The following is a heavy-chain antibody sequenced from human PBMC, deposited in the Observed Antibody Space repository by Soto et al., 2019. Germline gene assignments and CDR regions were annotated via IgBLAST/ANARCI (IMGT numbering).Heavy chain of an antibody. V-gene: IGHV1-18*01. CDR1: GYTFTSYG. CDR2: SSAYNGNT. Sequence: ASVKVSCKASGYTFTSYGISWVRQAPGQGLEWMGWSSAYNGNTNYAQKLQGRVTMTTDTSTSTAYMELRSLRSDDTAVYYCARARVRITMIVVVIPDYWGQGTLVTVSS. J-gene: IGHJ4*02. CDR3: ARARVRITMIVVVIPDY. D-gene: IGHD3-22*01.